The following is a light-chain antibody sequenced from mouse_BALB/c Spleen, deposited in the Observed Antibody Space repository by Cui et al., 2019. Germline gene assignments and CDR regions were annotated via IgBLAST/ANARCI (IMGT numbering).Light chain of an antibody. V-gene: IGKV4-57*01. Sequence: QIVLTQSPAIMSASPGEKVTITCSASSSVSYMHWFQQKPGISPKLWIYSTSNLASGVPARFSGSGSGTSYSLTISRMEAEDAATYYCQQRSSYPPTFGGGTKLEIK. CDR3: QQRSSYPPT. J-gene: IGKJ2*01. CDR2: STS. CDR1: SSVSY.